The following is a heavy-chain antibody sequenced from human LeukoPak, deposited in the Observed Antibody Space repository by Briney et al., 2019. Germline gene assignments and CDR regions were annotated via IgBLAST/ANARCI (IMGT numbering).Heavy chain of an antibody. CDR3: AKDILGAPGGYRGDDAFDI. CDR2: ISGDGGST. CDR1: GFTFDDYA. V-gene: IGHV3-43*02. J-gene: IGHJ3*02. D-gene: IGHD5-12*01. Sequence: QPGGSLRLSCAASGFTFDDYAMHWVRQAPGKGLEWVSLISGDGGSTYYANSVKGRFTISRDNSKNSLYLQMNSLRTEDTALYYCAKDILGAPGGYRGDDAFDIWGQGTMVTVS.